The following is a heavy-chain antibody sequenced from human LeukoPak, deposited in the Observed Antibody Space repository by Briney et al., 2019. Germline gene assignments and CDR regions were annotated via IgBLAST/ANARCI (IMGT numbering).Heavy chain of an antibody. Sequence: ASVKVSCKVSGYTLTELSMHWVRQAPGKGLEWMGGFDPEDGETIYAQKFQGGVTMTEDTSTDTAYMELSSLRSEDTAVYYCATVKFYYDILTGYLPLYFDYWGQGTLVTVSS. CDR2: FDPEDGET. J-gene: IGHJ4*02. D-gene: IGHD3-9*01. CDR1: GYTLTELS. CDR3: ATVKFYYDILTGYLPLYFDY. V-gene: IGHV1-24*01.